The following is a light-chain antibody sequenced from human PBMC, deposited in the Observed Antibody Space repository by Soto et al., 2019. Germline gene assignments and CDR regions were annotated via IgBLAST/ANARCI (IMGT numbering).Light chain of an antibody. CDR3: QQYNNWTFT. Sequence: TLSVSPGERATLSCRASQSFCNNLAWYQEKPGQAPRLLIYGASTRATGIPARFSGSGSGTEFTLTISSLQSEDFAIYSCQQYNNWTFTFGPGTKVDI. V-gene: IGKV3D-15*01. J-gene: IGKJ3*01. CDR2: GAS. CDR1: QSFCNN.